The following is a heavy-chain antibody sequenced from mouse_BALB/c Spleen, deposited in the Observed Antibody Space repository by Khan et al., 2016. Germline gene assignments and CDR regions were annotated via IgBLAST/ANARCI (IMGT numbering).Heavy chain of an antibody. J-gene: IGHJ2*01. CDR1: GFSLTSYG. CDR2: LWSGGST. CDR3: ARNPYGSTYFDY. V-gene: IGHV2-2*02. Sequence: QVQLQQSGPGLVQPSQSLSITCTVSGFSLTSYGVHWVRQSPGKGLEWLGVLWSGGSTDYNAAFISRLSISKDNSKSQVFLKLNSLQANDTAIYYCARNPYGSTYFDYWGQGTTLTVSS. D-gene: IGHD1-1*01.